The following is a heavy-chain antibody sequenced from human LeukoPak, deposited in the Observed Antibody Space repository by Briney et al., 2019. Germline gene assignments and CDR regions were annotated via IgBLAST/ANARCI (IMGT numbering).Heavy chain of an antibody. CDR1: GGSISSGSYY. Sequence: SETLSLTCTVAGGSISSGSYYWSWIRQPAGKGLEWIGRIYTSGSTNYNPSLKSRVTISVDTSKNQFSLKLSSVTAADTAVYYCARLPAVVVVAAHAFDIWGQGTMVTVSS. J-gene: IGHJ3*02. CDR3: ARLPAVVVVAAHAFDI. D-gene: IGHD2-15*01. V-gene: IGHV4-61*02. CDR2: IYTSGST.